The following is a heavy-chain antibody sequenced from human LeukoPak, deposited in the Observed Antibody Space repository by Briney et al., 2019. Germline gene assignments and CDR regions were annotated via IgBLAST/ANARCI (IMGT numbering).Heavy chain of an antibody. CDR1: GYTFTAYY. D-gene: IGHD7-27*01. J-gene: IGHJ2*01. CDR3: AVQPWGSGNNWYFDL. V-gene: IGHV1-2*02. CDR2: ISPNSGGT. Sequence: ASVKVSCKASGYTFTAYYIHWVRQAPGQGLEWMGWISPNSGGTDYAQKFQGRVTMTRDTSISTTYVELSSLTSDDTAVYYCAVQPWGSGNNWYFDLWGRGTLVTVSS.